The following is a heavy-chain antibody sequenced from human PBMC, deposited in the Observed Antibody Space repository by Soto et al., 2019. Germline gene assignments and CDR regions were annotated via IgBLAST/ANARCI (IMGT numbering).Heavy chain of an antibody. CDR1: GFSLTTGGVG. Sequence: QITLKESGPTLVKPTQTLTLTCTFFGFSLTTGGVGVGWIRQPPGKALEWLALIYGSDDERYSPSLKSRLTITKDTSKNQVVLTVTNMDSVDAATYYCAHINIHDNSVPRYCYYYAMDVWGQGTAVTVSS. CDR3: AHINIHDNSVPRYCYYYAMDV. V-gene: IGHV2-5*01. J-gene: IGHJ6*02. D-gene: IGHD1-1*01. CDR2: IYGSDDE.